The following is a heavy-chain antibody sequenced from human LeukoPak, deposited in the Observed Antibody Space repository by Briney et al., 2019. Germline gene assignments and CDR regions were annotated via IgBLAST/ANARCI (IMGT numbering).Heavy chain of an antibody. CDR2: INPNSGGT. J-gene: IGHJ5*02. CDR3: AREDCSSTSCYGNWFDP. Sequence: ASVKVSCKASGYTFTGHYMHWVRQAPGQGLEWMGWINPNSGGTNYAQKFQGRVTMTRDTSISTAYMELSRLRSDDTAVYYCAREDCSSTSCYGNWFDPWGQGTLVTVSS. CDR1: GYTFTGHY. D-gene: IGHD2-2*01. V-gene: IGHV1-2*02.